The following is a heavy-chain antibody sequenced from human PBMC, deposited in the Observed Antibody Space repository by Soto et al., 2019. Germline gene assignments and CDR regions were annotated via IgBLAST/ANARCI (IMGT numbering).Heavy chain of an antibody. D-gene: IGHD3-10*01. CDR3: ARVMLLWFGELSNYMDV. CDR2: MNPNSGNT. Sequence: ASVKASCKASGYTFTSYYINWVRQATGQGLEWMGWMNPNSGNTGYAQKFQGRVTMTRNTSISTAYMELSSLRSEDTAVYYCARVMLLWFGELSNYMDVWGKGTTVTVSS. J-gene: IGHJ6*03. CDR1: GYTFTSYY. V-gene: IGHV1-8*01.